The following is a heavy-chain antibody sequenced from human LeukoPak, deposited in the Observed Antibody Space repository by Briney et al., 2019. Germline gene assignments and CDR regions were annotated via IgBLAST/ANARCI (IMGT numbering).Heavy chain of an antibody. J-gene: IGHJ6*03. Sequence: GAAVKVSCKASGYTFTGYYMHWVRQAPVQGLEWMGWINPNSGGTNYAQKFQGRVTMTRDTSISTAYIELSRLRSDDTAVYYCARDGSEGGYDAFYYYYYYMDVWGKGTTVTISS. CDR1: GYTFTGYY. CDR2: INPNSGGT. CDR3: ARDGSEGGYDAFYYYYYYMDV. V-gene: IGHV1-2*02. D-gene: IGHD5-12*01.